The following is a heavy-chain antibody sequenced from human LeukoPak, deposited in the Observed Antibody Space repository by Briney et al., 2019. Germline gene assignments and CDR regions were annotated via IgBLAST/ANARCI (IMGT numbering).Heavy chain of an antibody. V-gene: IGHV1-18*01. CDR3: ARVGYTYGHRDAFDI. CDR2: ISAYNGNT. CDR1: GYTFTNYD. J-gene: IGHJ3*02. Sequence: ASVKVSCKPSGYTFTNYDISWVRQTPGQGLEWMGWISAYNGNTNYAQKFQGRVTITTDISTSTAYMELRSLRSDDTAVYYCARVGYTYGHRDAFDIWGQGTTVTVSS. D-gene: IGHD3-10*01.